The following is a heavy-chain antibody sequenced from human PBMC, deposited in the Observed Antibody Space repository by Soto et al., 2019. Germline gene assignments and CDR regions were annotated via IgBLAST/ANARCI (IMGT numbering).Heavy chain of an antibody. Sequence: PGGSLRLSCAASGFTFSDYYMSWIRQAPGKGLEWVSYISSSGSTIYYADSVKGRFTISRDNAKNSLYLQMNSLRAEDTAVYYCATRDGWLQQKDYYGMDVWGQGTTVTVSS. D-gene: IGHD5-18*01. V-gene: IGHV3-11*01. J-gene: IGHJ6*02. CDR1: GFTFSDYY. CDR2: ISSSGSTI. CDR3: ATRDGWLQQKDYYGMDV.